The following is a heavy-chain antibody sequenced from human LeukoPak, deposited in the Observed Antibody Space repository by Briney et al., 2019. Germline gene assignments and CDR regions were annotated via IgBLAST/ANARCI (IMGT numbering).Heavy chain of an antibody. V-gene: IGHV3-33*07. Sequence: GGSLTLSCVASGFTFSTSWLSWVRQAPSKGLAWVAVIWYDGSNKYYADSVKGRFNISRDNSKNTLYLPMNSLRGQGRAVYYCARDRRVGANYFDYWGQGTLVTVSS. CDR2: IWYDGSNK. J-gene: IGHJ4*02. CDR1: GFTFSTSW. CDR3: ARDRRVGANYFDY. D-gene: IGHD1-26*01.